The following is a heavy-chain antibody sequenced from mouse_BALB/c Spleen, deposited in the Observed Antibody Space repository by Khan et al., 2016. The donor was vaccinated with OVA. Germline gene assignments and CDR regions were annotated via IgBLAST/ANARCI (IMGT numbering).Heavy chain of an antibody. J-gene: IGHJ3*01. CDR1: GYTFTDFA. CDR3: ARGSGNSRFAY. V-gene: IGHV1S137*01. D-gene: IGHD1-3*01. Sequence: QVQLQQPGAELVRPGVSVKISCKGSGYTFTDFAMHWVKQSHAKSLEWIGVISTYYGDASYNQKFKGKATVTVDKSSSTAYMELARLTSEDSAIYYCARGSGNSRFAYWGQGTLVTVSA. CDR2: ISTYYGDA.